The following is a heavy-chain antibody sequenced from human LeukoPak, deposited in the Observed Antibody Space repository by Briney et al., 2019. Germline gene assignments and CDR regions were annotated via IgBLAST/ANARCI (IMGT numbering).Heavy chain of an antibody. CDR1: GFTFSSYW. Sequence: GGSLRLSCAASGFTFSSYWMSWVRQAPGKGLEWVANIKEDGSEKYYVDSVKGRFTISRDNAKNSLYLQMNSLRAEDTAVYYCARCPFSIPYSHYDYWGQGTLVTVSS. CDR3: ARCPFSIPYSHYDY. J-gene: IGHJ4*02. CDR2: IKEDGSEK. V-gene: IGHV3-7*01. D-gene: IGHD3-3*02.